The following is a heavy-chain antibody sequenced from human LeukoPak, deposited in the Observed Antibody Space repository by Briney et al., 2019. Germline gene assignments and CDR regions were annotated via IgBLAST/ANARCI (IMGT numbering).Heavy chain of an antibody. V-gene: IGHV1-2*06. J-gene: IGHJ4*02. CDR2: INPNSGGT. Sequence: ASVKVSCKASGYTFTGYYMHWVRQAPGQGLEWMGRINPNSGGTNYAQKFQGRVTMTRDTSIGTAYMELSRLRSDDTAVYYCARAAYYDSSGFDYWGQGTLVTVSS. D-gene: IGHD3-22*01. CDR3: ARAAYYDSSGFDY. CDR1: GYTFTGYY.